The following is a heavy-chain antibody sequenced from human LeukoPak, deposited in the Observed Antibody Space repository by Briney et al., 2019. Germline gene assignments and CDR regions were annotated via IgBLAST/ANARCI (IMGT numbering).Heavy chain of an antibody. V-gene: IGHV3-74*01. CDR2: ISTDGSST. J-gene: IGHJ3*02. CDR3: VREYSSSSGRAFDI. D-gene: IGHD6-6*01. Sequence: SGGSLRLSCAASGFTFSSHWMHWVRQAPGKGLVWVSRISTDGSSTNSADSVKGRFTISRDNAKNTLYLQMNSLRAEDTAVYYCVREYSSSSGRAFDIWGQGTMVTVSP. CDR1: GFTFSSHW.